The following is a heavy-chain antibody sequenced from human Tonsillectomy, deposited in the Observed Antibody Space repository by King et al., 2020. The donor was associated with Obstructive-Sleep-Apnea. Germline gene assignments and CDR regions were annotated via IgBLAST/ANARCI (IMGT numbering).Heavy chain of an antibody. CDR1: GGTFSSYA. CDR3: AGTEYCRGGSCYVDYYYGMDV. D-gene: IGHD2-15*01. CDR2: IIPTFGTV. V-gene: IGHV1-69*01. J-gene: IGHJ6*02. Sequence: QLVQSGAEVKKPGSSVKVSCKASGGTFSSYAISWVRQAPGQGLEWMGGIIPTFGTVNYAQKFQARVTITADESTSSAYMELSSLRSEETAGYYCAGTEYCRGGSCYVDYYYGMDVWGQGTTVTVSS.